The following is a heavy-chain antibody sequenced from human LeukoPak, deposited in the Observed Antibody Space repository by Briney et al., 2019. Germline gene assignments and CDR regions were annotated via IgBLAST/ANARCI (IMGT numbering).Heavy chain of an antibody. CDR1: GYSISSGYY. Sequence: SETLSLTCTVSGYSISSGYYWGWIRQPPGKGLEWIGSIYHSGSTYYNPSLKSRVTISVDTSKNQFSLKLSSVTAADTAVYYCARGGDTAIGRDAFDIWGQGTMVTVSS. CDR3: ARGGDTAIGRDAFDI. V-gene: IGHV4-38-2*02. D-gene: IGHD5-18*01. J-gene: IGHJ3*02. CDR2: IYHSGST.